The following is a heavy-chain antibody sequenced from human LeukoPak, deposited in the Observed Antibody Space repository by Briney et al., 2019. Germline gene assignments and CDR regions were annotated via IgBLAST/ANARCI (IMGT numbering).Heavy chain of an antibody. Sequence: GGSLRLSCAASGFTFSSYAMHRVRQAPGKGLEYVSAISSNGGSTYYANSVKGRFTISRDNSKNTLYLQMGSLRAEDMAVYYCARSLTYYYDSSGYYYPDLFDYWGQGTLVTVSS. D-gene: IGHD3-22*01. CDR2: ISSNGGST. V-gene: IGHV3-64*01. CDR1: GFTFSSYA. J-gene: IGHJ4*02. CDR3: ARSLTYYYDSSGYYYPDLFDY.